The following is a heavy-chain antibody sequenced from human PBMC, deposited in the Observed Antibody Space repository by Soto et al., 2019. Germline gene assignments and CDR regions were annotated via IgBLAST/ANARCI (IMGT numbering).Heavy chain of an antibody. CDR1: GFTFSSYG. J-gene: IGHJ4*02. D-gene: IGHD3-3*01. Sequence: PVGSLRLSCAASGFTFSSYGMHWVRQAPGKGLEWVAVISYDGSNKYYADSVKGRFTISRDNSKNTLYLQMNSLRAEDTAVYYCAKAPPADFWSGYWRYFDYWGQGTLVTVSS. V-gene: IGHV3-30*18. CDR2: ISYDGSNK. CDR3: AKAPPADFWSGYWRYFDY.